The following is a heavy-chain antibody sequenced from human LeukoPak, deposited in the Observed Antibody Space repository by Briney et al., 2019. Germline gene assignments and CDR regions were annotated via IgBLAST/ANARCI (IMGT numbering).Heavy chain of an antibody. V-gene: IGHV3-74*01. J-gene: IGHJ4*02. CDR3: ARDDSNGIDY. D-gene: IGHD6-19*01. Sequence: GGSLRLSCAASEFTFSYYWMYCVRQGPGQGLVSVSRISSDGGSTTYADSVKGRFTISRDNAKNTLYLQMHSLRVEDTGIYYCARDDSNGIDYWGQGTLVTVSS. CDR2: ISSDGGST. CDR1: EFTFSYYW.